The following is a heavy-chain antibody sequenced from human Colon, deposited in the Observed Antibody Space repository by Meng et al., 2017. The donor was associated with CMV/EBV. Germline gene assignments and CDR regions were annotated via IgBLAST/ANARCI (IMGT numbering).Heavy chain of an antibody. CDR3: GRDMDV. CDR1: GFTFSHYW. V-gene: IGHV3-7*01. J-gene: IGHJ6*02. Sequence: GGSLRLSCAASGFTFSHYWMNWVRQAPGKGLEWVANIKQDGSEKNYVDSVKGRFTISRDNAKNSLYLQMNSLRGEDTALYYCGRDMDVWGQGTTVTVSS. CDR2: IKQDGSEK.